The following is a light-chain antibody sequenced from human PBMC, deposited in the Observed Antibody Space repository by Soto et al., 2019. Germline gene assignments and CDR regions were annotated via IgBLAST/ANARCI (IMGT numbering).Light chain of an antibody. CDR2: DVT. J-gene: IGLJ3*02. CDR3: SSYTTTSTWE. V-gene: IGLV2-14*03. Sequence: QSALTQPASVSGSPGQSITISCTGTGSDVGGYNYVSWYQHHPGKAPKVLIYDVTSRPSGVSNRFSGSKSGNTASLTISGLQAEDEADYYCSSYTTTSTWEFGGGTKLTVL. CDR1: GSDVGGYNY.